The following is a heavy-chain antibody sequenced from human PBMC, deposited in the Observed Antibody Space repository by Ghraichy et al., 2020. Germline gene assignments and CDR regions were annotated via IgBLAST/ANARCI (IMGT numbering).Heavy chain of an antibody. V-gene: IGHV3-49*03. CDR3: TREDHWSGHGMDV. J-gene: IGHJ6*02. CDR2: IRSKAYGGTA. D-gene: IGHD3-3*01. CDR1: GFTFGDYG. Sequence: GGSLRLSCTAFGFTFGDYGMSWFRQAPGKGLEWVGFIRSKAYGGTAEYAASVKGRFTISRDDSKSIAYLQMNSLKTEDTAVYYCTREDHWSGHGMDVWGQGTTVTVSS.